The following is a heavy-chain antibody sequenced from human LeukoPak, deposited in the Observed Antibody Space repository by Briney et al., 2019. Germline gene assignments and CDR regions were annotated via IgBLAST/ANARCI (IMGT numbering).Heavy chain of an antibody. CDR1: GFTFSSHN. CDR2: ITGSSSTI. D-gene: IGHD6-19*01. Sequence: GGSLRLSCAVSGFTFSSHNMNWVRQAPGKGLEWVSHITGSSSTIYYADSVKGRFTISRDNGKNSLYLQMDSLRDEDTAVYYCARSVAGQRAFDIRGQGTMVTVSS. CDR3: ARSVAGQRAFDI. V-gene: IGHV3-48*02. J-gene: IGHJ3*02.